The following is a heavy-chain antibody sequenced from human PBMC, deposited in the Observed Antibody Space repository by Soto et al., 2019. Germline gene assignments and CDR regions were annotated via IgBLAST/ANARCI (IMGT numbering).Heavy chain of an antibody. CDR2: ISNAGSRR. CDR3: VKDRAGGYYYDSCGAYDY. D-gene: IGHD3-22*01. Sequence: WVSLRLSCAAAGFNFVSFGMHCFRQSPSKVLGCGAGISNAGSRRYSSCSVKGRFTISIDNSQSTLYLALNSLSAEDTAMYYCVKDRAGGYYYDSCGAYDYWGRGTRVTVSS. CDR1: GFNFVSFG. J-gene: IGHJ4*02. V-gene: IGHV3-30*18.